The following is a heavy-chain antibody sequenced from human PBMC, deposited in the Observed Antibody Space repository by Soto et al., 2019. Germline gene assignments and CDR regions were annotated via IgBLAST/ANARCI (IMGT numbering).Heavy chain of an antibody. Sequence: SETLSLTCTVSGGSISSYYWSWIRQPPGKGLEWIGYIYYSGSTNYNPSLKSRVTISVDTSKNQFSLKLSSVTAADTAVYYCARQGMVATFDYWGQGTLVTVS. CDR3: ARQGMVATFDY. D-gene: IGHD5-12*01. J-gene: IGHJ4*02. CDR2: IYYSGST. CDR1: GGSISSYY. V-gene: IGHV4-59*08.